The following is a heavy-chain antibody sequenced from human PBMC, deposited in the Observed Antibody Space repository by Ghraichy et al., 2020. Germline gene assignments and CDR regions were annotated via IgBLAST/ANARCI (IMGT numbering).Heavy chain of an antibody. J-gene: IGHJ4*02. CDR3: ARDWYYYDSSGYIIDY. CDR2: ISGSGGST. V-gene: IGHV3-23*01. CDR1: GFTFSSYA. D-gene: IGHD3-22*01. Sequence: RGSLRLSCAASGFTFSSYAMSWVRQAPGKGLEWVSAISGSGGSTYYADSVKGRFTISRDNSKNTLYLQMNSLRAEATAVYYCARDWYYYDSSGYIIDYWGQGTLVTVSS.